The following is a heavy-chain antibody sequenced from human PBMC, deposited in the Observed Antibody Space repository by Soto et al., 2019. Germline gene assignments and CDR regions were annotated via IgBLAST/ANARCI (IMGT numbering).Heavy chain of an antibody. V-gene: IGHV4-59*01. J-gene: IGHJ5*02. CDR1: GGSISNNY. CDR3: ARAGGWYADWFDP. Sequence: SETQSLTCTVSGGSISNNYWSWIRQPPGKGLEWIGYIYNRGNTNYNPSLKSRATISVDTSKNQFSLKLTSVTAADTAAYYWARAGGWYADWFDPWGQGTLVTVSS. CDR2: IYNRGNT. D-gene: IGHD6-19*01.